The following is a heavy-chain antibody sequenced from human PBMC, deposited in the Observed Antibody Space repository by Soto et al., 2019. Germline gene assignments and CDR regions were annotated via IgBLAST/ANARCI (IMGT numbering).Heavy chain of an antibody. Sequence: HLGGSLRLSCAASGFTFDDYAMHWVRQAPGKGLEWVSGISWNSGSIGYADSVKGRFTISRDNAKNSLYLQMNSLRAEDTALYYCAKDSYGDYVGFWDYWGRGTLVTVSS. CDR2: ISWNSGSI. CDR1: GFTFDDYA. CDR3: AKDSYGDYVGFWDY. J-gene: IGHJ4*02. V-gene: IGHV3-9*01. D-gene: IGHD4-17*01.